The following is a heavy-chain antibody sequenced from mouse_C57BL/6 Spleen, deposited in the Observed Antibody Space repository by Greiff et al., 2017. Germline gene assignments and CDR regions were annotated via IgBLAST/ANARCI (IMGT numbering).Heavy chain of an antibody. J-gene: IGHJ3*01. CDR1: GYTSTSYW. CDR2: IYPSDSDT. D-gene: IGHD2-3*01. V-gene: IGHV1-61*01. Sequence: QVQLQQPGAELVRPGSSVKLSCKASGYTSTSYWMDWVKQRPGQGLEWIGNIYPSDSDTHYNHKFKDKATLTVDKSTSTAYMQLSSLTSEDSAVYYCARPSYDSYYAFAYWGQGTLVTVSA. CDR3: ARPSYDSYYAFAY.